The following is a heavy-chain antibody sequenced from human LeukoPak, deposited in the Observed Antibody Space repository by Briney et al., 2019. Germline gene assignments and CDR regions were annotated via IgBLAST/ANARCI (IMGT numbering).Heavy chain of an antibody. CDR3: ARDSGNLNNAYDI. Sequence: GGSLRLSCVASGFTFSSYWMHWVRQAPEKGLVWVSRINGDESSTNYADSVKGRFTISRDNAKNTLYLQMNSLRAEDTAVYYCARDSGNLNNAYDIWGQGTMVTVSS. CDR2: INGDESST. V-gene: IGHV3-74*01. D-gene: IGHD1-26*01. CDR1: GFTFSSYW. J-gene: IGHJ3*02.